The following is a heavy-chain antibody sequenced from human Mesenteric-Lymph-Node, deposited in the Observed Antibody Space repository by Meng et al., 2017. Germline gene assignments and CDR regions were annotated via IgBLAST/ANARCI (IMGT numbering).Heavy chain of an antibody. J-gene: IGHJ4*02. CDR3: ARDLYYDSSGYGF. Sequence: QWHLQGSGPGLVKPSGTLSLTCAVSGGSISSNNWWSWVRQPPGKGLEWIGYIYYSGSTYYNPSLKSRVTISVDTSKNQFSLKLSSVTAADTAVYYCARDLYYDSSGYGFWGQGTLVTVSS. D-gene: IGHD3-22*01. CDR2: IYYSGST. V-gene: IGHV4-4*02. CDR1: GGSISSNNW.